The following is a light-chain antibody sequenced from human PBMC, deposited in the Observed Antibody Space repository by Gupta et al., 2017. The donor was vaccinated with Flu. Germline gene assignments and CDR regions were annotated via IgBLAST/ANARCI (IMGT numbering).Light chain of an antibody. CDR2: AAA. CDR1: DNINTY. CDR3: QQSHLTPRT. V-gene: IGKV1-39*01. J-gene: IGKJ2*01. Sequence: DIQMTHSPASLSASVGDRVTITCRASDNINTYLNWYQQTPGKAPKLLVYAAASVQSGVPSRFSGSGSGTDFTLTIDSLRPEDFATYYCQQSHLTPRTFGQGTKLQ.